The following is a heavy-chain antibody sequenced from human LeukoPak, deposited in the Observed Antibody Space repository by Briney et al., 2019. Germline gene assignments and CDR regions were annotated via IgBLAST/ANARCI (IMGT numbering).Heavy chain of an antibody. CDR1: GGSISSGGYS. Sequence: SETLSLTCAVSGGSISSGGYSWSWIRQPPGKGLVWIGYIYHSGSTNYNPSLKSRVTISVDTSKNQFSLKLSSVTAADTAVYYCARGLRSYYDYWGQGTLVTVSS. CDR2: IYHSGST. J-gene: IGHJ4*02. CDR3: ARGLRSYYDY. V-gene: IGHV4-30-2*01.